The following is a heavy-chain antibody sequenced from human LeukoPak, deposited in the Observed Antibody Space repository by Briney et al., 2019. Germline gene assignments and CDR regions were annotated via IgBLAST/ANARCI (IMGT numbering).Heavy chain of an antibody. V-gene: IGHV3-23*01. CDR1: GFTFTSYS. D-gene: IGHD1-26*01. CDR3: AKASGPMYFDS. CDR2: ISGGGGST. J-gene: IGHJ4*02. Sequence: PGGSLRLSCAASGFTFTSYSMNWVRQAPGKGLEWVSTISGGGGSTYYADSVKGRFTISRDNSKNTLYLQVNSLRAEDTAVYYCAKASGPMYFDSWGQGTLVTVSS.